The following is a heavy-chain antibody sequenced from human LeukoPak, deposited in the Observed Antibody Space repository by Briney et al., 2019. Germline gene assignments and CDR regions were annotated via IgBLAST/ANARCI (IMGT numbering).Heavy chain of an antibody. J-gene: IGHJ4*02. CDR3: TTLPHCGIPTCYTGLYEGHDY. CDR2: IKSKTDGGTT. D-gene: IGHD2-2*01. V-gene: IGHV3-15*01. CDR1: GFTFSDAW. Sequence: GGSLRLSCAVSGFTFSDAWMSWVRQAPGKGLEWVGRIKSKTDGGTTDYAAPVKGRFTISRDDSKNTLYLQMNSLKAEDTALYYCTTLPHCGIPTCYTGLYEGHDYWGQGTLVTVSS.